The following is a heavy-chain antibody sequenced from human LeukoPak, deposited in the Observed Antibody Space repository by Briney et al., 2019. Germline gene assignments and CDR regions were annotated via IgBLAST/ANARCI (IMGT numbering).Heavy chain of an antibody. Sequence: KPSETLSLTCAVYGGSFSGYYWSWIRQPPGKGLEWIGSIYHSGSTYYNPSLKSRVTISVDTSKNQFSLKLSSVTAADTAVYYCARGDIVVVVAATNWFDPWGQGTLVTVSS. CDR2: IYHSGST. V-gene: IGHV4-34*01. CDR1: GGSFSGYY. J-gene: IGHJ5*02. CDR3: ARGDIVVVVAATNWFDP. D-gene: IGHD2-15*01.